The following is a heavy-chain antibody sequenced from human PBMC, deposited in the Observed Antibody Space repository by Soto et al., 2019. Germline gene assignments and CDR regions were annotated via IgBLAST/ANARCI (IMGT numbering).Heavy chain of an antibody. CDR1: GYTFTSYY. J-gene: IGHJ4*02. CDR3: AVIAAAAHSSDTAMDPVDY. Sequence: GASVKVSCKASGYTFTSYYMHWVRQAPGQGLEWMGIINPSGGSTSYAQKFQGRVTMTRDTSTSTVYMELSSLRSEDTAVYYCAVIAAAAHSSDTAMDPVDYWGQGTLVTVSS. V-gene: IGHV1-46*01. D-gene: IGHD5-18*01. CDR2: INPSGGST.